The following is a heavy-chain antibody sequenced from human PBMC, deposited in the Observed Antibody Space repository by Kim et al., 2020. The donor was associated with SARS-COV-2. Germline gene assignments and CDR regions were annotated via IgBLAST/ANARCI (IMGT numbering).Heavy chain of an antibody. CDR3: ARRSCSNGVCNES. V-gene: IGHV4-39*01. CDR1: RGSISSSIYY. D-gene: IGHD2-8*01. Sequence: SETLSLTCTVSRGSISSSIYYWDWIRQPPGKGLEWIGCIYYSGSTYHKPSLKRRLTISVDTSKNQFSLKLTSATAADTAVYYSARRSCSNGVCNESRG. CDR2: IYYSGST. J-gene: IGHJ1*01.